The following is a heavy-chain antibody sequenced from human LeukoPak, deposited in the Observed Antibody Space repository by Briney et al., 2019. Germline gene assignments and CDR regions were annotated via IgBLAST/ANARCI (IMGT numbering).Heavy chain of an antibody. V-gene: IGHV1-46*01. J-gene: IGHJ5*02. D-gene: IGHD6-13*01. CDR3: ARDSAGKGYSSSPRWFDP. Sequence: ASVKVSCKASGYTFTSYYMHWVRQAPGQGLEWMGIINPSGGSTSYAQKFQGRVTMTRDTSTSTVYMELSSLRSEDTAVCYCARDSAGKGYSSSPRWFDPWGQGTLVTVSS. CDR2: INPSGGST. CDR1: GYTFTSYY.